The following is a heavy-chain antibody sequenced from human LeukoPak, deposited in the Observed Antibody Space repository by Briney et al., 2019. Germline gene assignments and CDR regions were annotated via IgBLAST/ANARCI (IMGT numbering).Heavy chain of an antibody. J-gene: IGHJ4*02. CDR3: ASTYHFDGSDYHPFYY. CDR1: GFTFSSNA. V-gene: IGHV3-64D*09. D-gene: IGHD3-22*01. CDR2: ISSNGGST. Sequence: PGGSLRLSCSASGFTFSSNAMHWVSQAPGKGLEYVSGISSNGGSTDYADSMKGRFTISRENSKNTLYLQMSSLRAEDAAACYCASTYHFDGSDYHPFYYWGQGTLVTVSS.